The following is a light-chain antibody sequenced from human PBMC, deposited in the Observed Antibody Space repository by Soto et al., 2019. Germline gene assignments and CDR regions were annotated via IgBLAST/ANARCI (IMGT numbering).Light chain of an antibody. Sequence: EIVLTQSPGTLSLSPGERATLSCRASQSVSSSYLAWYQQKPGQAPRLLIYATSSRATGIPDRFSGSGSGTDFTLTISRLEPEDFAVYYCQHYGSSPSYIFGQGTKLESK. CDR2: ATS. J-gene: IGKJ2*01. V-gene: IGKV3-20*01. CDR1: QSVSSSY. CDR3: QHYGSSPSYI.